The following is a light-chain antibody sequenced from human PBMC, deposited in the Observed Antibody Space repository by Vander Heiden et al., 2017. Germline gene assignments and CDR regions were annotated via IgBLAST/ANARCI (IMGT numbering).Light chain of an antibody. CDR1: QSVLYSSNNKNY. CDR2: WAS. J-gene: IGKJ1*01. Sequence: DIVMTQSPDSLAVSLGERATINCKSSQSVLYSSNNKNYLAWYPQKPGQPPKLLIYWASTRESGVPDRFSGSGSGTDFTLTSSSLQAEDVAVYYCQQYYSTPPTFGQGTKVEIK. CDR3: QQYYSTPPT. V-gene: IGKV4-1*01.